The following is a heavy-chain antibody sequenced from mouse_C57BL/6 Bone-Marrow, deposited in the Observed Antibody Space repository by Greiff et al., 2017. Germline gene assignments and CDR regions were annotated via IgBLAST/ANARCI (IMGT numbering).Heavy chain of an antibody. J-gene: IGHJ3*01. CDR1: GFTFSDFY. Sequence: DVHLVESGGGLVQSGRSLRLSCATSGFTFSDFYMEWVRQAPGKGLEWIAASRNKANDYTTEYSASVKGRFIVSRDTSQSILYLQMNALRAEDTAIYYCARDEGLRRGLAYWGQGTLVTVSA. V-gene: IGHV7-1*01. D-gene: IGHD2-4*01. CDR3: ARDEGLRRGLAY. CDR2: SRNKANDYTT.